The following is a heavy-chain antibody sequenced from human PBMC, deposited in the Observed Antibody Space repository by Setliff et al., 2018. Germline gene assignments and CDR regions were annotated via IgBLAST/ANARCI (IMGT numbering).Heavy chain of an antibody. CDR3: ARSFSRSEKFLLDY. D-gene: IGHD2-15*01. Sequence: PSETLSLTCAVYGGSFSGYYWSWIRQPPGKRLEWIGEIIHSGSTNYNPSLKSRVTISTDTSKNQFSLKVSSVTAADTAVYYCARSFSRSEKFLLDYWGQGALVTVSS. V-gene: IGHV4-34*12. CDR2: IIHSGST. CDR1: GGSFSGYY. J-gene: IGHJ4*02.